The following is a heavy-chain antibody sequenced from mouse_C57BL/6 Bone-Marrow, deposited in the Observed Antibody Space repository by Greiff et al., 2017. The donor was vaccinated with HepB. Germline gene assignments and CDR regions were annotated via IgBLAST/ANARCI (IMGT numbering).Heavy chain of an antibody. CDR3: ARSRGWYFDV. Sequence: EVKVVESGGGLVKPGGSLKLSCAASGFTFSDYGMHWVRQAPEKGLEWVAYISSGSSTIYYADTVKGRFTISRDNAKNTLFLQMTSLRSEDTAMYYCARSRGWYFDVWGTGTTVTVSS. CDR2: ISSGSSTI. CDR1: GFTFSDYG. D-gene: IGHD1-1*01. V-gene: IGHV5-17*01. J-gene: IGHJ1*03.